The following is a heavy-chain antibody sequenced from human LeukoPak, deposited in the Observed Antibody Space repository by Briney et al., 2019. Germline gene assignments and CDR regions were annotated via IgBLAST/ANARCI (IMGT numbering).Heavy chain of an antibody. CDR1: GFTFTSYA. D-gene: IGHD3-10*01. J-gene: IGHJ4*02. CDR3: AKSVVRGVNSVYYFDY. Sequence: GGSLRLSCAASGFTFTSYAMSWVRQAPGKGLEWVSAISGSGGSTYYADSVKGRFTISRDNSKNTLYLQMNSLRAEDTAVYYCAKSVVRGVNSVYYFDYWGQGALVTVSS. CDR2: ISGSGGST. V-gene: IGHV3-23*01.